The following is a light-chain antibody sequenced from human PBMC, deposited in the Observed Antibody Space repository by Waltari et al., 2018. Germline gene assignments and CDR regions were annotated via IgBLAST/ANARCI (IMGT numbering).Light chain of an antibody. CDR3: QQYYSTIFT. J-gene: IGKJ3*01. CDR2: WAS. Sequence: DIVVTQSPDPLAVSLGERATINSKSTQSVLYRSNSKNYLAWYQQKPGQPPKLLIYWASTRESGVPDRFSGSGSGTDFTLTINSLQAEDVAVYYCQQYYSTIFTFGPGTKVDLK. V-gene: IGKV4-1*01. CDR1: QSVLYRSNSKNY.